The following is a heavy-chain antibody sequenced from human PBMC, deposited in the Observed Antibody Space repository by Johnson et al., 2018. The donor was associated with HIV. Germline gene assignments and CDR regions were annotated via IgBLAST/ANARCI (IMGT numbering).Heavy chain of an antibody. CDR1: GFTFDDYA. Sequence: QVQLVESGGGLVQPGRSLRLSCAASGFTFDDYAMHWVRQAPAKGLEWVAAISYDGSDKDDADSVKGRFTISRDNSKNTLYLQMNSLSAEDTAVYYCARDPYGSGPYVAFDIWGQGTMVTVSS. V-gene: IGHV3-30*04. D-gene: IGHD3-10*01. CDR2: ISYDGSDK. J-gene: IGHJ3*02. CDR3: ARDPYGSGPYVAFDI.